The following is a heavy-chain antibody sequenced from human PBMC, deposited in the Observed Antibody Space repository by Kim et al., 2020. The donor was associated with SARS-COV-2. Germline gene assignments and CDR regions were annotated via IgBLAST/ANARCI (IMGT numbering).Heavy chain of an antibody. Sequence: GGSLRLSCRASGFTFATHAMTWVRQAPGKGPEWVASMTGNGDVTDYAVSVRGRFTISRDNDQSVVFLQMNGLRADDTAIYYCVKYSPLRGVFLAGNVFDVWGPGSLVTV. J-gene: IGHJ3*01. D-gene: IGHD3-10*01. CDR2: MTGNGDVT. CDR3: VKYSPLRGVFLAGNVFDV. CDR1: GFTFATHA. V-gene: IGHV3-23*01.